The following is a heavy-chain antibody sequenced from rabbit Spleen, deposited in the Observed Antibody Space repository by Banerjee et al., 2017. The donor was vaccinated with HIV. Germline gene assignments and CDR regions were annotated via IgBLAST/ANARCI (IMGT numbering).Heavy chain of an antibody. CDR2: IYGGAGGAT. Sequence: QSLEESGGDLVKPGASLTLTCKASGIDFSSYYYMCWVRQAPGKGLEWIACIYGGAGGATHYASWAKGRFTISKTSSTTVTLQMTSLTAADTATYFCARGDAHGYQNWVDAFDTWGPGTLVTVS. D-gene: IGHD3-1*01. CDR3: ARGDAHGYQNWVDAFDT. V-gene: IGHV1S40*01. CDR1: GIDFSSYYY. J-gene: IGHJ2*01.